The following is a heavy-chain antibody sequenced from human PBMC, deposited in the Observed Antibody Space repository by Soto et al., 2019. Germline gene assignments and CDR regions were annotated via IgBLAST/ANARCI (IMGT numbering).Heavy chain of an antibody. CDR3: ATAYYDYVWGSYRY. Sequence: SETLSLTCTVSGGSISSSSYYWGWIRQPPGKGLEWIGSIYYSGSTYYNPSLKSRVTISVDTSKNQFSLKLSSVTAADTAVYYCATAYYDYVWGSYRYWGQGTLVTVS. CDR1: GGSISSSSYY. CDR2: IYYSGST. V-gene: IGHV4-39*01. J-gene: IGHJ4*02. D-gene: IGHD3-16*02.